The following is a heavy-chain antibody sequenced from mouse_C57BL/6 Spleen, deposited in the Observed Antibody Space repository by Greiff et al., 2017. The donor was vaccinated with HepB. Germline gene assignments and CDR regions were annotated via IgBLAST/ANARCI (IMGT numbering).Heavy chain of an antibody. D-gene: IGHD2-4*01. CDR1: GYTFTSYW. V-gene: IGHV1-52*01. J-gene: IGHJ3*01. CDR2: IDPSDSET. CDR3: ARGYDYDFAY. Sequence: QVQLQQPGAELVRPGSSVKLSCKASGYTFTSYWMHWVKQRPIQGLEWIGNIDPSDSETHYNQKFKDKATLTVDKSSGTAYMQLSSLTSEDSAVYYCARGYDYDFAYWGQGTLVTVSA.